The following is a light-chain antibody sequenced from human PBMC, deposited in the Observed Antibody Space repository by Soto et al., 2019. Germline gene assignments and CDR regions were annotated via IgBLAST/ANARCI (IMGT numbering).Light chain of an antibody. Sequence: GDRVTITCRASQSITSYLNWYQQKPGKAPKLLIYAASSLQSGVPSRFSGSGSGTEFTLTISSLQPEDFATYYCQQSYSLPPTWTFGQGTKVEIK. CDR3: QQSYSLPPTWT. V-gene: IGKV1-39*01. CDR2: AAS. J-gene: IGKJ1*01. CDR1: QSITSY.